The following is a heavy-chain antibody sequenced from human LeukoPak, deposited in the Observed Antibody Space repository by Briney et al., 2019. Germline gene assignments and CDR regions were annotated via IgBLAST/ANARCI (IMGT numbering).Heavy chain of an antibody. J-gene: IGHJ4*02. CDR3: AVGDTIAARQNY. Sequence: PSETLSLTCAVYGGSFSGYYWSWIRQPPGKGLEWIGEINHSGSTNYNPSLKSRVTISVDTSKNQFSLKPSPVTAADTAVYYCAVGDTIAARQNYWGQGTLVTVSS. CDR2: INHSGST. CDR1: GGSFSGYY. D-gene: IGHD6-6*01. V-gene: IGHV4-34*01.